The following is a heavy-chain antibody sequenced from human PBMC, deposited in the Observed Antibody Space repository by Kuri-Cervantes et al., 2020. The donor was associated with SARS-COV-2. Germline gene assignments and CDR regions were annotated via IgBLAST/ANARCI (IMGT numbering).Heavy chain of an antibody. Sequence: ESLKISCKGSGYSFTSYWIGWLRQMPGKGLEWMGIIYPGDSDTRYSPSFQGQVTISADKSISTAYLQWSSLKASDTAMYYCARAHRAGTNAFDIWGQGTMVTVSS. CDR2: IYPGDSDT. CDR1: GYSFTSYW. D-gene: IGHD6-19*01. CDR3: ARAHRAGTNAFDI. V-gene: IGHV5-51*01. J-gene: IGHJ3*02.